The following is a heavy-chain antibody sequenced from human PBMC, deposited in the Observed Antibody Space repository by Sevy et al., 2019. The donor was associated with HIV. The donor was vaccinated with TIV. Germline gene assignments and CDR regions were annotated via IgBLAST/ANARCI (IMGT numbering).Heavy chain of an antibody. CDR1: GFTFSSYA. Sequence: GGSLRLSCAASGFTFSSYAMHWVRQAPGKGLEWVAVISYDGSNKYYADSVKGRFTISRDNSKNTLYLQMNSLRAEDTAVYYCARDEDIVVAPAAKGSRYGMDVWGQGTTVTVSS. D-gene: IGHD2-2*01. V-gene: IGHV3-30-3*01. J-gene: IGHJ6*02. CDR3: ARDEDIVVAPAAKGSRYGMDV. CDR2: ISYDGSNK.